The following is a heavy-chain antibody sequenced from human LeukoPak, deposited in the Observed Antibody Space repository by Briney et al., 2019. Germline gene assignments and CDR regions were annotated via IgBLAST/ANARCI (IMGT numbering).Heavy chain of an antibody. CDR1: GGSISSSIW. CDR3: ARPYGSGSYYNWVDYFDY. CDR2: INHSGST. V-gene: IGHV4-4*02. J-gene: IGHJ4*02. D-gene: IGHD3-10*01. Sequence: SETLSLTCAVSGGSISSSIWWSWVRQSPGKGLEWIGEINHSGSTNYNPSLKSRVTISVDTSKNQFSLKLSSVTAADTAVYYCARPYGSGSYYNWVDYFDYWGQGTLVTVSS.